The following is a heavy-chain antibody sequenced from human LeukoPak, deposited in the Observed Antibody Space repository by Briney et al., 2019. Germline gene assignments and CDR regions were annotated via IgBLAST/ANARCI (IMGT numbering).Heavy chain of an antibody. CDR3: ARPDSSSWYGFYY. CDR1: GGSISSSSYY. V-gene: IGHV4-61*02. D-gene: IGHD6-13*01. CDR2: IYTSGST. J-gene: IGHJ4*02. Sequence: SETLSLTCTVSGGSISSSSYYWSWIRQPAGKGLEWIGRIYTSGSTNYNPSLKSRVTISVDTSKNQFSLKLSSVTAADTAVYYCARPDSSSWYGFYYWGQGTLVTVSS.